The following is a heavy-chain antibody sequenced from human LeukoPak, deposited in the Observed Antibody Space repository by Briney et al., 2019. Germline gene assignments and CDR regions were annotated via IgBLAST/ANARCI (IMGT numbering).Heavy chain of an antibody. D-gene: IGHD4-17*01. J-gene: IGHJ4*02. CDR3: ARGSIGTVTTRGVDY. V-gene: IGHV3-7*01. Sequence: GGSLRLSCAASGFTFSSYWMSWVRQAPGKGLEWVANIKQDGSEKYYVDSVKGRFTISRDNAKNSLYLQMNSLRAEDTAVYYCARGSIGTVTTRGVDYWGQGTLVTVSS. CDR1: GFTFSSYW. CDR2: IKQDGSEK.